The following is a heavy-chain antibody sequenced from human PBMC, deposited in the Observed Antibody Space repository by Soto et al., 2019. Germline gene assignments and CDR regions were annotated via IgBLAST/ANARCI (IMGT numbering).Heavy chain of an antibody. CDR3: ARMDGSGYYGSYFDY. CDR2: ISYDGSNK. V-gene: IGHV3-30-3*01. CDR1: GFTVSSYA. Sequence: QVQLVESGGGVVQPGRSLRLSCAASGFTVSSYAMHWVRQAPGKGLEWVASISYDGSNKYYADSVKGRFTISRDNSKSTLFLQMNSLRAEDTAVYYCARMDGSGYYGSYFDYWGQGTLVTVSS. D-gene: IGHD3-22*01. J-gene: IGHJ4*02.